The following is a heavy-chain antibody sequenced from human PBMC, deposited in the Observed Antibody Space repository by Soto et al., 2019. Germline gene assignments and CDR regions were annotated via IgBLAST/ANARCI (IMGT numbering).Heavy chain of an antibody. Sequence: QVQLQESGPGLVKPSETLSLTCSVSGGSVSSNLWSWVRQSPGKGLEWIGYIQNSERTRYNPSFKSRVTISVDTSKNQLSLKLISVTAADTAVYYCATGEDSRKVAYWGQGTLITVSS. CDR1: GGSVSSNL. J-gene: IGHJ4*02. D-gene: IGHD2-15*01. V-gene: IGHV4-59*02. CDR3: ATGEDSRKVAY. CDR2: IQNSERT.